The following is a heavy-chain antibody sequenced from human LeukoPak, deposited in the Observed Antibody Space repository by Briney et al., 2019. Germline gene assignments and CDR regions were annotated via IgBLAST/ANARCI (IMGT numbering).Heavy chain of an antibody. D-gene: IGHD3-10*01. Sequence: SETLSLTCTVSGGSISNYYWSWIRQPPGKGLEWIGYIHSSRGTNYNPSLKSRVTISPDTSRNQFSLELSSVTAADTAVYYRARDDGEGIDYWGQGTLVTVSS. CDR2: IHSSRGT. CDR1: GGSISNYY. V-gene: IGHV4-59*12. CDR3: ARDDGEGIDY. J-gene: IGHJ4*02.